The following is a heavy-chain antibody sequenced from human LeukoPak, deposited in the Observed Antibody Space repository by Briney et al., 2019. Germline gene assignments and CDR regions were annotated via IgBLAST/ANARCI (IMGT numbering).Heavy chain of an antibody. CDR3: ALPFTTGFDY. V-gene: IGHV3-30*03. CDR1: GFIFISYD. D-gene: IGHD3-9*01. J-gene: IGHJ4*02. Sequence: GGSLRLSCAASGFIFISYDIHWVRQAPGRGLEWVALISYDGSTKYYADSVKGRFTISRDNSKNTLYLQMNSLRAEDTAVYYCALPFTTGFDYWGQGSPVTVSS. CDR2: ISYDGSTK.